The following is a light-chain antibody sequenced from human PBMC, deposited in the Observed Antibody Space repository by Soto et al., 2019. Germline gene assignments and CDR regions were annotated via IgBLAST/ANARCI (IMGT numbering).Light chain of an antibody. CDR3: QHYTLYSGP. V-gene: IGKV1-5*01. CDR1: DNIFTY. Sequence: IRMTQSPSTLSASVGDRVTVTCRASDNIFTYVAWYQHRAGGAPKPLIFDASTLQSGVPPRFSGGGSGTDFTLTINGLQPEDSASYYCQHYTLYSGPFGQGTRLEIK. J-gene: IGKJ5*01. CDR2: DAS.